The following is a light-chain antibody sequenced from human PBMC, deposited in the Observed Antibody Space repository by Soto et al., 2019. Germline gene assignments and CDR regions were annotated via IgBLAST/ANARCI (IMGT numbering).Light chain of an antibody. CDR3: NGPYNPPFP. CDR2: AAS. Sequence: DIQMTQSPSSVSALIGDRVTITCRASEPIDRYLSWYQQRPGKAPRVLIIAASDLQSGVPSRFSGSGSGTDLPPTTGSLQPENFATTYCNGPYNPPFPLGPGTKWSSN. V-gene: IGKV1-39*01. CDR1: EPIDRY. J-gene: IGKJ3*01.